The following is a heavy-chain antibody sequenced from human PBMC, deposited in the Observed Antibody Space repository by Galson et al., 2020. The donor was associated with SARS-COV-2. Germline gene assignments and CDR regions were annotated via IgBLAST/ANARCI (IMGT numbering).Heavy chain of an antibody. CDR2: INHSGST. CDR3: ARVVDILTGYYKPAFDY. J-gene: IGHJ4*02. V-gene: IGHV4-34*01. CDR1: GGSFSGYY. Sequence: SQTLSLTCAVYGGSFSGYYWSWIRQPPGKGLEWIGEINHSGSTNYNPSLKSRVTISVDTSKNQFSLKLSSVTAADTAVYYCARVVDILTGYYKPAFDYWGQGTLVTVSS. D-gene: IGHD3-9*01.